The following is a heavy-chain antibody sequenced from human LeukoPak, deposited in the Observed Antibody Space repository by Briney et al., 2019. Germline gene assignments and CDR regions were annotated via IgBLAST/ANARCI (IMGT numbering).Heavy chain of an antibody. CDR2: IYSGGST. J-gene: IGHJ4*02. CDR1: GFTVSSNY. Sequence: GGSLRLSCAASGFTVSSNYMSWVRQAPGKGLEWVSVIYSGGSTYYADSVKGRFTISRHNSKNTLYLQMDRLRAEDPAVDFCSRAYHFLSGFDYWGQGTLVTVSS. CDR3: SRAYHFLSGFDY. D-gene: IGHD3-3*01. V-gene: IGHV3-53*04.